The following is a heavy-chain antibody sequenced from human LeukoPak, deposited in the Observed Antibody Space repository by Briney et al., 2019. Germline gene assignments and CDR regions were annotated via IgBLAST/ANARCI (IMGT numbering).Heavy chain of an antibody. CDR1: GFTFSSYA. J-gene: IGHJ4*02. CDR2: ISYDGSNK. Sequence: GRSLRLSCAASGFTFSSYAMHWVRQAPGKGLEWVAVISYDGSNKYYADSVKGRFTISRDNSKNTLYLQMNSLRAEDTAAYYCARGGRPAGYQNDYWGQGTLVTVSS. V-gene: IGHV3-30*04. CDR3: ARGGRPAGYQNDY. D-gene: IGHD5-18*01.